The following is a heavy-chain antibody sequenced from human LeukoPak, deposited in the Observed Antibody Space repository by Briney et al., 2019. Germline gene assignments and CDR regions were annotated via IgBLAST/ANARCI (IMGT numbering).Heavy chain of an antibody. CDR3: AREAQNCSGGSCYSDFDY. Sequence: SETLSLTCAVYGGSFSGYYWSWIRQPPGKGLEWIGEINHSGSTNYNPSLKSRVTISVDTSKNQFSLKLSSVTAAGTAVYYCAREAQNCSGGSCYSDFDYWGQGTLVTVSS. CDR2: INHSGST. D-gene: IGHD2-15*01. CDR1: GGSFSGYY. V-gene: IGHV4-34*01. J-gene: IGHJ4*02.